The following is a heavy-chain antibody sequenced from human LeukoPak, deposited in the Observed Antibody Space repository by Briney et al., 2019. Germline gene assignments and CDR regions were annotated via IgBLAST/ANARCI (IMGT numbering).Heavy chain of an antibody. Sequence: SETLSLTCTVSGGSISSYYWSWIRQPPGKGLEWIGYIYYSGSTNYDPSLKSRVTISVDTSKNQFSLKLSSVTAADTAVYYCARGDCSGGSCYSGAFDIWGQGTMVTVSS. J-gene: IGHJ3*02. CDR1: GGSISSYY. CDR2: IYYSGST. CDR3: ARGDCSGGSCYSGAFDI. V-gene: IGHV4-59*01. D-gene: IGHD2-15*01.